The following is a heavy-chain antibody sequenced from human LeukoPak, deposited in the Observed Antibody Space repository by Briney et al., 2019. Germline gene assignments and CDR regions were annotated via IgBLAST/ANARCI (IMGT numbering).Heavy chain of an antibody. CDR3: ARASPLTMVRGVIISPFDY. D-gene: IGHD3-10*01. Sequence: GGSLRLSCAASGFTFSSYSMNWVRQAPGKGLEWVSSISSSSSYIYYADSVKGRFTISRDNSKNTLYLQMNSLRAEDTAVYYCARASPLTMVRGVIISPFDYWGQGTLVTVSS. CDR2: ISSSSSYI. CDR1: GFTFSSYS. V-gene: IGHV3-21*04. J-gene: IGHJ4*02.